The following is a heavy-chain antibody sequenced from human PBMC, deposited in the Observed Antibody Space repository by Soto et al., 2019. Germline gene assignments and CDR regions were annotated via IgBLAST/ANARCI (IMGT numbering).Heavy chain of an antibody. CDR3: STETTPYYWYYALDD. J-gene: IGHJ6*02. Sequence: GGSLRLSCAASGFTFSNAWINWVRQAPGKGLEWVGRIKSKTEGGTTDYAAPVKGRFIISRDDSKDTVYLQMSSLKTGDTGVYYCSTETTPYYWYYALDDWGQGTSVTVS. CDR1: GFTFSNAW. D-gene: IGHD1-7*01. CDR2: IKSKTEGGTT. V-gene: IGHV3-15*07.